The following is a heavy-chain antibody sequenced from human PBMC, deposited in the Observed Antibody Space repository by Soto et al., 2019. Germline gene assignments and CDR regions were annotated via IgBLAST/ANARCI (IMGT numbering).Heavy chain of an antibody. CDR2: INADGGST. V-gene: IGHV3-74*01. CDR1: GFTFSNDW. CDR3: IKVLTRGVGVPRSYFDS. Sequence: PGGSLRLSCAASGFTFSNDWMHWVRQAPGKGLEWVSRINADGGSTHYADSVRGRFTISRDNAKNTLFLQLNSLRVEDTAIYYCIKVLTRGVGVPRSYFDSWGQGTLVTAPQ. D-gene: IGHD3-9*01. J-gene: IGHJ4*02.